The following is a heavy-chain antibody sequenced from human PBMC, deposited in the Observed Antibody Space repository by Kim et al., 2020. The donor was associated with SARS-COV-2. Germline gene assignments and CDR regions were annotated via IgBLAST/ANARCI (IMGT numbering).Heavy chain of an antibody. D-gene: IGHD3-16*01. V-gene: IGHV3-72*01. CDR2: IRTKAKDYTT. CDR3: GDLGAGY. CDR1: GFTFSDYY. Sequence: GGSLRLSCAASGFTFSDYYMDWVRQAPGKGLEWVGCIRTKAKDYTTNYAASVRGRITISRDDSKNSVYLKMNSLQTEDTAEYYCGDLGAGYWGQGTLVT. J-gene: IGHJ4*02.